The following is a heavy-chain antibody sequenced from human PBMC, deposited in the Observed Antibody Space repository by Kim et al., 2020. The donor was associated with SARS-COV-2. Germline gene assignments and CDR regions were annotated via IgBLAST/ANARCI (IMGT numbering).Heavy chain of an antibody. D-gene: IGHD3-10*01. J-gene: IGHJ6*03. CDR3: ARHRGYYYYYMDV. Sequence: YSPAFQSQVTTSADTSISTAYLQWSSLKASDTAMYYCARHRGYYYYYMDVWGKGTTVTVSS. V-gene: IGHV5-51*01.